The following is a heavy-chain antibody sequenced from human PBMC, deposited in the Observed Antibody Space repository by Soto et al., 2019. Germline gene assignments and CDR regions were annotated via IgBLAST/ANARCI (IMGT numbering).Heavy chain of an antibody. Sequence: ASVKVSCKASGYTFSSYAMHWVRQAPGQRLEWMGWVNAGYGNTKSSQKFQDRVTISRDTSASTAYMELTSLRSEDTAVYYCARATGDGTFDFWGQTTLITLS. V-gene: IGHV1-3*01. J-gene: IGHJ4*02. CDR3: ARATGDGTFDF. CDR1: GYTFSSYA. CDR2: VNAGYGNT. D-gene: IGHD7-27*01.